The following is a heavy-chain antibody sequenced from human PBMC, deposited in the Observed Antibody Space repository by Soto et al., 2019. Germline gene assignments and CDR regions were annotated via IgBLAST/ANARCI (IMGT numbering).Heavy chain of an antibody. Sequence: ASVKVSCKTSGYTFTGYYMHWVRQAPGQGLEWMGWINPNSGGTNYAQKFQGRVTMTRDTSISTAYMELSRLRSDDTAVYYCARDLYNWNDGAFDYWGQGTLVTVSS. CDR3: ARDLYNWNDGAFDY. CDR2: INPNSGGT. D-gene: IGHD1-20*01. J-gene: IGHJ4*02. V-gene: IGHV1-2*02. CDR1: GYTFTGYY.